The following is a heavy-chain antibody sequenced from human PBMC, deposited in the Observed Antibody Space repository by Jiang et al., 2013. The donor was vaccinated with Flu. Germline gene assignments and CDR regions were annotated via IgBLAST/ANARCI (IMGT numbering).Heavy chain of an antibody. CDR1: GGSFSGYY. V-gene: IGHV4-34*01. Sequence: LLKPSETLSLTCAVYGGSFSGYYWSWIRQPPGKGLEWIGEINHSGSTNYNPSLKSRVTISVDTSKNQFSLKLSSVTAADTAVYYCARGLSSSFFWAYNWFDPWGQGTLVTVSS. CDR3: ARGLSSSFFWAYNWFDP. J-gene: IGHJ5*02. CDR2: INHSGST. D-gene: IGHD6-6*01.